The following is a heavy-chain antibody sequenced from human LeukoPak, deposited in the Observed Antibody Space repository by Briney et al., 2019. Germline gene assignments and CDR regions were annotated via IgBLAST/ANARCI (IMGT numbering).Heavy chain of an antibody. Sequence: SETLSLTCTVSGDSISSYYWSWIRQPPGKGLEWIGYIYYSGGTDYNPPLKSRVTISVDTSKNQFSLKLRSVTAADTAAYYCARHVTISGPYDASDIWGQGTMVTVSP. CDR3: ARHVTISGPYDASDI. CDR1: GDSISSYY. D-gene: IGHD5-24*01. CDR2: IYYSGGT. J-gene: IGHJ3*02. V-gene: IGHV4-59*08.